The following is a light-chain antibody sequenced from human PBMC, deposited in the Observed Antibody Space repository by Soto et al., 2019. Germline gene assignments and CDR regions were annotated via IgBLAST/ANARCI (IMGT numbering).Light chain of an antibody. J-gene: IGLJ1*01. CDR2: EVS. V-gene: IGLV2-23*02. Sequence: QSVLTQPASVSGSPGQSITISCTGTSSDVGSYNLVSWYQQHPGKAPKLMIREVSKRPSGVSNRFSGSKSGNTASLTISGLQAEDEADYYCCSYAGSPYVFGTGTKVTVL. CDR3: CSYAGSPYV. CDR1: SSDVGSYNL.